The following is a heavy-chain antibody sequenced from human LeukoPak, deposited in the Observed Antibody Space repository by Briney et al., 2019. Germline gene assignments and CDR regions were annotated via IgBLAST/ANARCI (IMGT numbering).Heavy chain of an antibody. CDR3: TRYNNDHFDY. CDR2: IAYDGSRA. V-gene: IGHV3-33*01. Sequence: PGRSLRLPCAGSGFTFGGYGMPWFRQTPGKGLEWVAVIAYDGSRAFYADSVKGRFTISRDNSKNTMSVQMDDLRAEDTAVYYCTRYNNDHFDYWGQGTLVTVSS. D-gene: IGHD1-14*01. J-gene: IGHJ4*02. CDR1: GFTFGGYG.